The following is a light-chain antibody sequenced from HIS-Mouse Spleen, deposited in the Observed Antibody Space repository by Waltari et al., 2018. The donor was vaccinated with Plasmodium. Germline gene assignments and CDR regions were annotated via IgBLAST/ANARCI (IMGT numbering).Light chain of an antibody. CDR2: EDS. V-gene: IGLV3-10*01. CDR1: ALPKNY. J-gene: IGLJ3*02. Sequence: SYELTQPPSVSVSPGQTARITCSGEALPKNYSYWYQQKSGQAPLLVIYEDSKRPSGIPERFSGSSSGTMATLTISGAQVEDEADYYCYSTDSSGNHRVFGGGTKLTVL. CDR3: YSTDSSGNHRV.